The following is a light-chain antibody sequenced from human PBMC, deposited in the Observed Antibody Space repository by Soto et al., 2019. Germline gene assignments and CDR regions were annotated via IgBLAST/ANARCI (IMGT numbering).Light chain of an antibody. Sequence: EIVFTQSPATLSLSPGQRATLSGMDSQSVSSYLAWYQQKPGPAPRLLIYDASNRATGIPARFTGSGSGTDVTLTISSLEPEDFAVYYCQQRSNWPPDKYTFGQGTKVDIK. CDR3: QQRSNWPPDKYT. CDR1: QSVSSY. V-gene: IGKV3-11*01. J-gene: IGKJ2*01. CDR2: DAS.